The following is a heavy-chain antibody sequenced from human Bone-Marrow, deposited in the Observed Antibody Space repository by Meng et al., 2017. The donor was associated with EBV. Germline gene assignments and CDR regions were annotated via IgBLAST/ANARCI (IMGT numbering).Heavy chain of an antibody. D-gene: IGHD6-13*01. CDR3: AKEIAAAGH. Sequence: EVRRLGSGAVLVRPGGSVSLSCAASGFTFSSYAMSWVRQAPGKGLEWVSAISGSGGSTYYADSVKGRFTISRDNSKNTLYLQMNSLRAEDTAVYYCAKEIAAAGHWGQGTLVTVSS. V-gene: IGHV3-23*01. CDR2: ISGSGGST. J-gene: IGHJ4*02. CDR1: GFTFSSYA.